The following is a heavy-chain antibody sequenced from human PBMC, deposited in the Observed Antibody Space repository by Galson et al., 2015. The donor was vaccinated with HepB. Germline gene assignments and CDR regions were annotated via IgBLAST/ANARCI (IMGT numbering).Heavy chain of an antibody. CDR3: ATGGYYDHAFDV. V-gene: IGHV3-21*06. J-gene: IGHJ3*01. CDR1: GFIFSGYT. CDR2: ISSRSSHI. Sequence: SLRLSCAASGFIFSGYTMNWVRQAPGKGLEWVASISSRSSHIDYAVSVEGRFTISRDNARDSLPLQMNSLSAEDTAVYYCATGGYYDHAFDVWGHGTLVIVSS. D-gene: IGHD3-22*01.